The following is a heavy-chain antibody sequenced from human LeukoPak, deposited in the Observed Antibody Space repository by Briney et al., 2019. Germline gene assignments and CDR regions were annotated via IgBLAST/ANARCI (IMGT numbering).Heavy chain of an antibody. D-gene: IGHD3-22*01. Sequence: GESLKISCKGSEYSFPNYWIGWVRQMPGKGLEWMGIIYPGHSDTRYRPSFQGQVTISVDKSINTAYLQWSSLKASDTAMYYCARYHYDGSGYPYWGQGTLVTVSS. J-gene: IGHJ4*02. CDR2: IYPGHSDT. CDR1: EYSFPNYW. V-gene: IGHV5-51*01. CDR3: ARYHYDGSGYPY.